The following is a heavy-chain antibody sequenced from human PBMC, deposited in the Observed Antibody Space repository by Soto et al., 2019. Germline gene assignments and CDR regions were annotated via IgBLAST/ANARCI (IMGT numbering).Heavy chain of an antibody. CDR3: ARDYYDILTGPYYYYYGMDV. CDR1: GYTFTSYG. D-gene: IGHD3-9*01. Sequence: ASVKVSCKASGYTFTSYGISWVRQAPGQGLEWMGWISAYNGNTNYAQKLQGRVTMTTDTSTSTAYMELRSLRSDDTAVYYCARDYYDILTGPYYYYYGMDVWGQGTTVTVSS. CDR2: ISAYNGNT. J-gene: IGHJ6*02. V-gene: IGHV1-18*01.